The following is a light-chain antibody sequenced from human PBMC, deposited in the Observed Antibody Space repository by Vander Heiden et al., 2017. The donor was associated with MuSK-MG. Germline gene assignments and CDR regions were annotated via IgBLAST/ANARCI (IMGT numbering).Light chain of an antibody. J-gene: IGKJ2*01. CDR3: QQYDNLAYT. CDR1: QDISNY. Sequence: IPMTQSPSSLSAFVGDRVTITCQASQDISNYLNGYQQKPGNAPKLLIYDASNLETGVPSRFSGSGSGTDFTFTISSLQPEDIATYYCQQYDNLAYTCDQGVKPEI. CDR2: DAS. V-gene: IGKV1-33*01.